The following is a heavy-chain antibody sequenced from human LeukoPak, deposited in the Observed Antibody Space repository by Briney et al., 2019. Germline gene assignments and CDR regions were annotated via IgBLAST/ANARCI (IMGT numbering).Heavy chain of an antibody. J-gene: IGHJ6*03. CDR2: IYSGGST. V-gene: IGHV3-66*02. CDR3: ARSYGDYAYQVENYYYFMDV. Sequence: GGSLRLSCAASGFTVSSNYMSWVRQAPGKGLEWDSVIYSGGSTYYADSVKGRFTISRDNSKYTLYLQMNSLRAEDTAVYYCARSYGDYAYQVENYYYFMDVWGKGTTVTVSS. CDR1: GFTVSSNY. D-gene: IGHD4-17*01.